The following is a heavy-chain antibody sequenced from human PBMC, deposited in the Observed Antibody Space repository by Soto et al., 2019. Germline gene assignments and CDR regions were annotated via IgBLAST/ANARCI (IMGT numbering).Heavy chain of an antibody. CDR1: GYTFTSYG. Sequence: GASVKVSCKASGYTFTSYGISWVRQAPGQGLEWMGWISAYNGNTNYAQKLQGRVTMTTDTSTSTAYMELRSLRSDDTAVYYCAREGDTAMGNYYYYYGMDVWGQGTTVTVSS. CDR3: AREGDTAMGNYYYYYGMDV. D-gene: IGHD5-18*01. V-gene: IGHV1-18*01. J-gene: IGHJ6*02. CDR2: ISAYNGNT.